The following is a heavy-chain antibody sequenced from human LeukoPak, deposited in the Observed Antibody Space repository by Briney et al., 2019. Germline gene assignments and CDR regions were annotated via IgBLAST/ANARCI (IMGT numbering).Heavy chain of an antibody. Sequence: GGSLRLSCEGSGFTFLNHPMHWVRQVPGEGLEWLAVISYDGTKTYYADSVKGRFTISRDNPNNMVYLEMNRLRRDDTAVYYCASLRSRVARTYYFDYWGQGTLVTVSS. D-gene: IGHD5-12*01. V-gene: IGHV3-30-3*01. CDR2: ISYDGTKT. CDR1: GFTFLNHP. CDR3: ASLRSRVARTYYFDY. J-gene: IGHJ4*02.